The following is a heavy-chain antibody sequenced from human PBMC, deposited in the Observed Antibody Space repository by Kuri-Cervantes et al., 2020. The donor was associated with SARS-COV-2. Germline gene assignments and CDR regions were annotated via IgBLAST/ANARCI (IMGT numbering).Heavy chain of an antibody. D-gene: IGHD2-2*01. Sequence: GGSLRLSCAASGFTFSSYATSWVRQAPGKGLEWVSAISGSGGSTYYADSVKGRFTISRDNSKNTLYLQMNSLRAEDTAVYYCAKNNGIVPAAHFDYWGQGTLVTVSS. J-gene: IGHJ4*02. CDR2: ISGSGGST. CDR3: AKNNGIVPAAHFDY. CDR1: GFTFSSYA. V-gene: IGHV3-23*01.